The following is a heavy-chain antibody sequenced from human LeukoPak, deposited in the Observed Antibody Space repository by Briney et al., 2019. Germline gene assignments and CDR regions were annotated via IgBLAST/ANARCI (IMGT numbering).Heavy chain of an antibody. Sequence: GGSLRLSCAASGFIFSSYAMSWVRQAPGKGLEWVSDISGSGGSTYNADSVKGRSTISRDNSKNTLYLQMNSLRVEDTAVYYCAKESRSSPGGYFDYWGQGTLVTVSS. V-gene: IGHV3-23*01. CDR2: ISGSGGST. CDR1: GFIFSSYA. D-gene: IGHD6-6*01. J-gene: IGHJ4*02. CDR3: AKESRSSPGGYFDY.